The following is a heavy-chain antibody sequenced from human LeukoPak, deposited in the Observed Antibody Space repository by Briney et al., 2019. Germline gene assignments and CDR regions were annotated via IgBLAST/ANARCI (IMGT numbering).Heavy chain of an antibody. CDR2: IIPIFGTA. CDR1: GGTFSSYA. CDR3: ARGSSSAKGYYYYMDV. J-gene: IGHJ6*03. D-gene: IGHD6-6*01. V-gene: IGHV1-69*06. Sequence: SVRVSCMASGGTFSSYAISWVRQAPGEGLEWMGEIIPIFGTANYAQKLQGRVTITPDKSTSTAYMELSSLRSEDTAVYYCARGSSSAKGYYYYMDVWGKGTTVTVSS.